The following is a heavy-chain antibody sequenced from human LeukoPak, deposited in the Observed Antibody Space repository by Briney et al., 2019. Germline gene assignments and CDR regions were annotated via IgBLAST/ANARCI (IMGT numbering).Heavy chain of an antibody. J-gene: IGHJ4*02. CDR1: GYTFTDYY. D-gene: IGHD3-10*01. Sequence: ASVKVSCKASGYTFTDYYIYWMRQAPGQGLEWMGWISPNSGGTNYAQKFQGGVTMTRDTSITTAYMELSRLTSDDTAVYFCARGRSDYYLEYWGQGTQVTVSS. CDR3: ARGRSDYYLEY. V-gene: IGHV1-2*02. CDR2: ISPNSGGT.